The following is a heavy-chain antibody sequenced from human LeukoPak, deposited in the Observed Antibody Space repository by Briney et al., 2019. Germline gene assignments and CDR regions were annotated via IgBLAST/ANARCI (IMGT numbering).Heavy chain of an antibody. D-gene: IGHD3-22*01. CDR3: AREGYYYDSSGSIYYFDY. V-gene: IGHV4-30-4*01. Sequence: ASETLSLTCTVSGGSISSGDYYWSWIRQPPGKGLEWIGYIYYSGSTYYNPSLKGRVTISVDTSKNQFSLKLSSVTAADTAVYYCAREGYYYDSSGSIYYFDYWGQGTLVTVSS. J-gene: IGHJ4*02. CDR1: GGSISSGDYY. CDR2: IYYSGST.